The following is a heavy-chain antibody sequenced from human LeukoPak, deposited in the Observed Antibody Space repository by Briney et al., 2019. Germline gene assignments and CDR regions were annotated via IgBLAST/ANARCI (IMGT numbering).Heavy chain of an antibody. CDR1: GSRFSSYT. D-gene: IGHD6-13*01. J-gene: IGHJ5*01. V-gene: IGHV3-23*01. CDR2: IFAGGSPT. CDR3: AKALEAAGDS. Sequence: GGSLRFSGAAPGSRFSSYTMSWVRRIPGKGRKWVSGIFAGGSPTYYADSVKGRFTISRDNSKNTLYLEMNRLRDDGTAIYYCAKALEAAGDSWGQGTLVIVSS.